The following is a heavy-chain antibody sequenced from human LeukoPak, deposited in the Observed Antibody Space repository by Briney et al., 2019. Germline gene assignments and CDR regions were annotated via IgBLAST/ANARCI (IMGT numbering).Heavy chain of an antibody. D-gene: IGHD6-13*01. Sequence: SETLSLTCTVSGGSISSGSYYWSWIRQPAGKGLEWIGRIYTSGSTNYNPSLKSRVTISVDRSKNQFSLKLSSVTAADTAVYYCARRVGQQLVNWFDPWGQGTLVTVSS. V-gene: IGHV4-61*02. CDR2: IYTSGST. CDR3: ARRVGQQLVNWFDP. CDR1: GGSISSGSYY. J-gene: IGHJ5*02.